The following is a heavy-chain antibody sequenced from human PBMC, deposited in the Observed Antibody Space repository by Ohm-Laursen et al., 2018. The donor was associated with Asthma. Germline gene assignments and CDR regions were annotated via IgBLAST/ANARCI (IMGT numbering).Heavy chain of an antibody. CDR3: ARKRLWDLPDWYFDL. Sequence: SETLSLTCPLSGASFSTYYWGWIRQPPGKGLEWIGYIYSTGSTNYNPSLESRVTISIDTSTNQFSLKLSSVTAADTAVYYCARKRLWDLPDWYFDLWGRGTLVSVSS. V-gene: IGHV4-59*01. CDR1: GASFSTYY. CDR2: IYSTGST. J-gene: IGHJ2*01. D-gene: IGHD1-26*01.